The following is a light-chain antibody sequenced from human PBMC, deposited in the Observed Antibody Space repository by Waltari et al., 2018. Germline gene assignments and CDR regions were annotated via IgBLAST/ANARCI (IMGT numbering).Light chain of an antibody. J-gene: IGKJ3*01. CDR1: QSVSSY. CDR3: QHRSNGPLFT. V-gene: IGKV3-11*01. Sequence: EIVLTQSPATLSLSPGERATLSCRASQSVSSYLAWYRQKPGQAPRLLIYDASNRATGIPARFSGSGSGTDFTLTISSLEPEDFAVYYCQHRSNGPLFTFGPGTKVDFK. CDR2: DAS.